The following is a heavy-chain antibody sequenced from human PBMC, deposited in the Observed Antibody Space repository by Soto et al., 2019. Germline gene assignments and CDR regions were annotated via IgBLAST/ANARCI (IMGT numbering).Heavy chain of an antibody. CDR2: IYYTGIT. CDR1: GVPASSGGYQ. D-gene: IGHD1-7*01. CDR3: ARVGTSSRRAVAGYFLY. Sequence: ETLSLFSTVSGVPASSGGYQWSWIRQSPGKGVEWIGYIYYTGITNYNPSLKSRVTISVDTSKNQFSLKLTSVTAADTAVYYCARVGTSSRRAVAGYFLYWGQGTQVTVSS. J-gene: IGHJ1*01. V-gene: IGHV4-61*08.